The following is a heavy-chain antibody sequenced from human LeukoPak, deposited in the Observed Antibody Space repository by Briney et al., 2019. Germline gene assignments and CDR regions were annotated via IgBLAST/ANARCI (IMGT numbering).Heavy chain of an antibody. V-gene: IGHV4-59*08. D-gene: IGHD2-8*01. J-gene: IGHJ3*02. Sequence: SETLSLTCTVSGGSISSYYWSWIRQPPGKGLEWIGYIYYSGSTNYNPSLKSRVTISVDTSKNQFSLKLSSVTAADTAVYYCARYLTATDAFDIWGQGTMVTVSS. CDR3: ARYLTATDAFDI. CDR1: GGSISSYY. CDR2: IYYSGST.